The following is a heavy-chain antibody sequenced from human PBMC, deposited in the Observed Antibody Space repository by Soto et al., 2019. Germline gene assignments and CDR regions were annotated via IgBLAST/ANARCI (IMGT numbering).Heavy chain of an antibody. D-gene: IGHD5-12*01. CDR2: FSSSGYTI. J-gene: IGHJ4*02. Sequence: QVQLVESGGGLVKPGGALRLSCEASGFTFSGYYMTWIRQAPGKGLEWISYFSSSGYTIRYADSVEGRFTVSRDDAKKTLYLQMNSLRAEDTAVYYCARNSVDGYNYYDYWGQGTLVSVSS. CDR1: GFTFSGYY. V-gene: IGHV3-11*04. CDR3: ARNSVDGYNYYDY.